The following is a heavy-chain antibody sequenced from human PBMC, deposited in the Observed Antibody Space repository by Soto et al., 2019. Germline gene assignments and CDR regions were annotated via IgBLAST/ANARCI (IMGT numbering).Heavy chain of an antibody. CDR1: GYTFTGYY. D-gene: IGHD5-18*01. V-gene: IGHV1-2*02. J-gene: IGHJ4*02. CDR3: ARRKYSYGDVYFDY. CDR2: INPNSGGT. Sequence: ASVKVSCKASGYTFTGYYMHWVRQAPGQGLEWMGWINPNSGGTNYAQKFQGRVTMTRDTSISTAYMELSRLRSDDTAVYYCARRKYSYGDVYFDYWGQGTLVTVSS.